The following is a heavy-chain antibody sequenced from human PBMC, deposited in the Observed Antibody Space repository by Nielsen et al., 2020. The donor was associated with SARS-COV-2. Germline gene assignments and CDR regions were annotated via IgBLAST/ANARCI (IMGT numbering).Heavy chain of an antibody. CDR1: GFTFSSYS. CDR2: ISSSSSYI. CDR3: AKDTHYQLLLYPGSFDY. D-gene: IGHD2-2*01. V-gene: IGHV3-21*04. J-gene: IGHJ4*02. Sequence: GESLKISCAASGFTFSSYSMNWVRQAPGKGLEWVSSISSSSSYIYYADSVKGRFTISRDNAKNSLYLQMNSLRAEDTALYYCAKDTHYQLLLYPGSFDYWGQGTLVTVSS.